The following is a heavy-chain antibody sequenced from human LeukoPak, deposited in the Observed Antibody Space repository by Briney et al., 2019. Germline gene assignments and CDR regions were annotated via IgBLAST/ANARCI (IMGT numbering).Heavy chain of an antibody. V-gene: IGHV4-38-2*01. CDR2: IYHSGST. CDR1: GYSISSGYY. J-gene: IGHJ4*02. CDR3: ARHPFDAVVTPVVDY. D-gene: IGHD4-23*01. Sequence: PSETLSLTCAVSGYSISSGYYWGWIRPPPGKGLEWIGSIYHSGSTYYNPSPKSRVTISVDTSKNQFSLKLSSVTAADTAVYYCARHPFDAVVTPVVDYWGQGTLVTVSS.